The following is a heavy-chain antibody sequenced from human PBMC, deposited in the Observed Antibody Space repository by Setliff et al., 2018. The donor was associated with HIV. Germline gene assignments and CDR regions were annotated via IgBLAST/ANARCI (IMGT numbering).Heavy chain of an antibody. CDR3: ASVTQFVRFDF. CDR1: GGPISSSSYY. V-gene: IGHV4-39*01. CDR2: IYSSGNT. Sequence: ASETLSLTCSVSGGPISSSSYYWGWIRQPPGKGLEWIGNIYSSGNTYYNPSLKSRLTMSVDTSKNQLSLKLSSLTAADTAMYYCASVTQFVRFDFWGLGTLVTVSS. J-gene: IGHJ4*02. D-gene: IGHD3-10*02.